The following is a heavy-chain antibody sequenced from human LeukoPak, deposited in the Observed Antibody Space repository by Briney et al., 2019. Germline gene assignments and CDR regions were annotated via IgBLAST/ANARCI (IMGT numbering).Heavy chain of an antibody. V-gene: IGHV4-34*01. D-gene: IGHD3-22*01. CDR1: GGSFSGYY. J-gene: IGHJ3*02. Sequence: SETLSLTCAVYGGSFSGYYWSWIRQPPGKGLEWIGSIYYSGSTYYNPSLKSRVTISVDTSKNQFSLKLSSVTAADTAVYYCARRYYDSSGYPRSRYAFDIWGQGTMVTVPS. CDR3: ARRYYDSSGYPRSRYAFDI. CDR2: IYYSGST.